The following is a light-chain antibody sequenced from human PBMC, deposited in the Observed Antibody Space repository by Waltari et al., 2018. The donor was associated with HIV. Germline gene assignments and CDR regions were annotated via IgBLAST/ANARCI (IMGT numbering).Light chain of an antibody. Sequence: DVVMTQSPLPLPVTLGQPASISCRSSQSLVHSDGNTYLIWFLQRPGQSPRRLLYEVSNRDAGVPDRFSGSGSGTDFTLKINRVEAEDVGLYYCMQGSHWPYTFGQGTKLDIK. CDR1: QSLVHSDGNTY. J-gene: IGKJ2*01. V-gene: IGKV2-30*02. CDR2: EVS. CDR3: MQGSHWPYT.